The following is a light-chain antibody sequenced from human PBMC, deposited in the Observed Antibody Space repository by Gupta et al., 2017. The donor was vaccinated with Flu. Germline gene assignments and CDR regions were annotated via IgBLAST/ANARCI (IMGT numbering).Light chain of an antibody. CDR1: QSVSSY. Sequence: EIVMTQSPVTLSVSPGERATLSCRASQSVSSYVAWYQQKPGQAPRLLIYGASTRATGIPVSFSGSGSGSEFTLTISSLQSEDFAVYYCQQYDNWPQTFGQGTKVEMK. CDR2: GAS. V-gene: IGKV3-15*01. J-gene: IGKJ1*01. CDR3: QQYDNWPQT.